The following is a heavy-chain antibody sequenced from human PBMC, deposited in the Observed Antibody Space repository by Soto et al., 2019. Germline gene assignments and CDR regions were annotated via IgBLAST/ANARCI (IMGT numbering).Heavy chain of an antibody. D-gene: IGHD3-3*01. Sequence: PGGSLRLSCAASGFTFSSYSMNWVRQAPGKGLEWVSSISSSSSYIYYADSVKGRFTISRDNAKNSLYLQMNSLRAEDTAVYYCARDLPRITIYEAKFDPWGQGTLVTVSS. CDR2: ISSSSSYI. J-gene: IGHJ5*02. V-gene: IGHV3-21*01. CDR3: ARDLPRITIYEAKFDP. CDR1: GFTFSSYS.